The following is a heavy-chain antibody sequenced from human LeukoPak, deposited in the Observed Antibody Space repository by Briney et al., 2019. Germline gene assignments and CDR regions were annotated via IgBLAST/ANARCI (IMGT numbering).Heavy chain of an antibody. Sequence: NPSQTLSLTCTVSGASISSASYYWSWLRQPAGQGLEWIGRIDTTGNTNYNPSLKSRVTILLDTSKNQFSLKLSAVTAADTAVYYCVRDLGVTLPFDYWGQGALVTGSS. D-gene: IGHD3-10*01. CDR1: GASISSASYY. CDR3: VRDLGVTLPFDY. CDR2: IDTTGNT. J-gene: IGHJ4*02. V-gene: IGHV4-61*02.